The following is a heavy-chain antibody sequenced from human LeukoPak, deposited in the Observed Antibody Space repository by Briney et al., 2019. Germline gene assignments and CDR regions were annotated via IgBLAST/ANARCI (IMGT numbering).Heavy chain of an antibody. V-gene: IGHV4-31*03. Sequence: SQTLSLTCTVSGGSLSRGGDYWTCIREHPGEGLECIGNTYYGGSTYYNPSLKSRGNISIDTSKNQFSLKLTSVTAADPAVYFCATRIGGGTSYYFDYWGQGTLVTVSS. CDR1: GGSLSRGGDY. CDR3: ATRIGGGTSYYFDY. CDR2: TYYGGST. J-gene: IGHJ4*02. D-gene: IGHD6-6*01.